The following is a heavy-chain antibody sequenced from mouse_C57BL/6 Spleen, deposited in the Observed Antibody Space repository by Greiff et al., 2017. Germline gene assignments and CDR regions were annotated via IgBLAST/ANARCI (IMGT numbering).Heavy chain of an antibody. CDR3: AVVVADY. V-gene: IGHV1-26*01. CDR2: INPNNGGT. D-gene: IGHD1-1*01. J-gene: IGHJ2*01. Sequence: EVKLQQSGPELVKPGASVKISCKASGYTFTDYYMNWVKQSHGKSLEWIGDINPNNGGTSYNQKFKGKATLTVDKSSSTAYMELRSLTSEDSAVYYCAVVVADYWGQGTTLTVSS. CDR1: GYTFTDYY.